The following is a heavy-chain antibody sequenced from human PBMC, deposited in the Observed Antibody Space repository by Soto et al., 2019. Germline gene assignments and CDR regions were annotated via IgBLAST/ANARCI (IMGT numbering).Heavy chain of an antibody. D-gene: IGHD3-16*01. CDR3: ARSLGEPAPAYYYYGMDV. Sequence: ASVKVSCKASGGTFSSYAISWVRQAPGQGLEWMGGIIPIFGTANYAQKFQGRVTITADESTSTAYMELSSLRSEDTAVYYCARSLGEPAPAYYYYGMDVWGQGTTVTVSS. V-gene: IGHV1-69*13. J-gene: IGHJ6*02. CDR2: IIPIFGTA. CDR1: GGTFSSYA.